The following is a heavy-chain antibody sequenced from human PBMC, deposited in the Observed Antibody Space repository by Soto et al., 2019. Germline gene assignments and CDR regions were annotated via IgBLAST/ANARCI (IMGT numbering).Heavy chain of an antibody. Sequence: GRSLRLSCAASGFTFSSYAMIWARQAPGKGLEWVSSITGSGGRTYYADSVKGRFTISRDNSDNTLDLQMNNLRAEDTAFYYCAKEKDSGSWSNFLEYWGQGALVTVSS. J-gene: IGHJ1*01. V-gene: IGHV3-23*01. CDR3: AKEKDSGSWSNFLEY. D-gene: IGHD6-13*01. CDR2: ITGSGGRT. CDR1: GFTFSSYA.